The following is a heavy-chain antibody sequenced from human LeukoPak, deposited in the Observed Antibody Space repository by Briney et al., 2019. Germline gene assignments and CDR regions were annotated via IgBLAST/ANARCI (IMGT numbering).Heavy chain of an antibody. CDR3: AKKLSPQDAFDI. D-gene: IGHD3-10*01. V-gene: IGHV3-23*01. CDR1: GFTFSSYA. Sequence: GGSLRLSCAASGFTFSSYAMSWVRQAPGKGLEWVSSISGSGGSTYYADSVKGRFTISRDSSKNTPYLQMNSLRAEDTAVYYCAKKLSPQDAFDIWGQGTMVTVSS. J-gene: IGHJ3*02. CDR2: ISGSGGST.